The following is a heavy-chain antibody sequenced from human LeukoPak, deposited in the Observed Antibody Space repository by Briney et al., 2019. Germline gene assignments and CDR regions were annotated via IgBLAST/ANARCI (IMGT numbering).Heavy chain of an antibody. CDR1: GFTFSTYS. V-gene: IGHV3-21*03. CDR3: TNAGYYIVAGYFDY. D-gene: IGHD3-22*01. Sequence: PGGSLRLSCAASGFTFSTYSMNWVRQAPGKGLEWVSSISSSSGYIYYADSVKGRFTISRDNAKNSLFLQMNSLKTEDTAVYYCTNAGYYIVAGYFDYWGQGTLVTVSS. J-gene: IGHJ4*02. CDR2: ISSSSGYI.